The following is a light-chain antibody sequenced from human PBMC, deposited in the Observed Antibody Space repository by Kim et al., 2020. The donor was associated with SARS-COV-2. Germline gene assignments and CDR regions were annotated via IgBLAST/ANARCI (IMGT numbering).Light chain of an antibody. V-gene: IGLV3-19*01. CDR2: GKN. CDR3: NSRDSNDSVV. Sequence: VALGQTVRITCQGDRLRSYYAYVYQQKPVQAPILVIYGKNNRPSRIPDLFSGSSSRNTASLTITGTQAGDEADYYCNSRDSNDSVVFGGGTKVTVL. J-gene: IGLJ2*01. CDR1: RLRSYY.